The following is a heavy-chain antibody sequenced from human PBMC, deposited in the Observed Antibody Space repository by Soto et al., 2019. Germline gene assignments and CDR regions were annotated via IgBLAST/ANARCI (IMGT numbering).Heavy chain of an antibody. V-gene: IGHV3-30*03. J-gene: IGHJ1*01. CDR1: GFTFSTYA. CDR2: MSYDGSNK. D-gene: IGHD2-15*01. Sequence: QVQLEESGGGVVQPGRSLRLSCAASGFTFSTYAMHWVRQAPGKGLEWVAVMSYDGSNKYYADSVKGRFTISRDNSKNTLFLQMSSLRPDDTGVYYCARGESGAYLQYWGQGTLVTVSS. CDR3: ARGESGAYLQY.